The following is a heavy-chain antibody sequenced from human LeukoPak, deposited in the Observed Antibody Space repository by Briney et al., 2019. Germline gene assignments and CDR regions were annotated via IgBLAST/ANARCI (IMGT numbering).Heavy chain of an antibody. CDR1: GFTVSSNY. Sequence: GGSLRLSCAASGFTVSSNYMSWVRQAPGKGLEWVSVIYSGGSTYYADSVKGRFTISRDNAKNTLYLQMNSLRAEDTAVYYCARGDYVWGSYRSSSFDYWGQGTLVTVSS. D-gene: IGHD3-16*02. CDR3: ARGDYVWGSYRSSSFDY. J-gene: IGHJ4*01. CDR2: IYSGGST. V-gene: IGHV3-53*01.